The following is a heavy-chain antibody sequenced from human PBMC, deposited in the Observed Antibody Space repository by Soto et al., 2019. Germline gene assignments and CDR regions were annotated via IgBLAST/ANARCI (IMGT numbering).Heavy chain of an antibody. D-gene: IGHD6-13*01. CDR3: ARYRREAVAGYTLDN. CDR1: GGSISSNY. CDR2: VYNSGST. Sequence: SETLSLTCTVSGGSISSNYWTWIRQPPGKGLAWIGYVYNSGSTNYNPSLKSRVTISEDTPKSQFSLKVNSMTAADTAVYYCARYRREAVAGYTLDNWGQGILVTVSS. J-gene: IGHJ4*02. V-gene: IGHV4-59*01.